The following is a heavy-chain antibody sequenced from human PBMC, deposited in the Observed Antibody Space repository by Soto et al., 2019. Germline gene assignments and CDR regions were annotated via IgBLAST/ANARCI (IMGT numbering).Heavy chain of an antibody. CDR1: GGTFSSYA. CDR2: IIPIFGTA. Sequence: SVKVSCKASGGTFSSYAISWVRQAPGQGLEWMGGIIPIFGTANYAQKFQGRVTITADESTSTAYMELSSLRSEDTAVYYCARTQHYYDSSGYYYGYYYYGMDVWGQGATVTVSS. J-gene: IGHJ6*02. V-gene: IGHV1-69*13. D-gene: IGHD3-22*01. CDR3: ARTQHYYDSSGYYYGYYYYGMDV.